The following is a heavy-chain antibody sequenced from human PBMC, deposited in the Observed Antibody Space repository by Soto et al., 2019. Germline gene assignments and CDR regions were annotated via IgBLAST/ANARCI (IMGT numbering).Heavy chain of an antibody. V-gene: IGHV3-23*01. CDR2: ISGSGGST. CDR1: GFTFSSYA. J-gene: IGHJ6*02. D-gene: IGHD3-10*01. CDR3: TPGGPYLYYYYGMDV. Sequence: GGSLRLSCAASGFTFSSYAMSWVRQAPGKGLEWVSAISGSGGSTYYADSVKGRFTISRDNSKNTLYLQMNSLRAEDTAVYYCTPGGPYLYYYYGMDVWGQGTTVTVSS.